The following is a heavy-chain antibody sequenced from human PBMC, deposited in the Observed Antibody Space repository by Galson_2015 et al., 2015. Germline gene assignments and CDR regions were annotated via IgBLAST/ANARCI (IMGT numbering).Heavy chain of an antibody. CDR1: GFTFSSYG. D-gene: IGHD5-18*01. CDR2: ISYDGSNK. V-gene: IGHV3-30*18. J-gene: IGHJ4*02. CDR3: AKDVGSLARRVIQLWLPGPRRALH. Sequence: SLRLSCAASGFTFSSYGMHWVRQAPGKGLEWVAVISYDGSNKYYADSVKGRFTISRDNSKNTLYLQMNSLRAEDTAVYYCAKDVGSLARRVIQLWLPGPRRALHWGQGTLVTVSS.